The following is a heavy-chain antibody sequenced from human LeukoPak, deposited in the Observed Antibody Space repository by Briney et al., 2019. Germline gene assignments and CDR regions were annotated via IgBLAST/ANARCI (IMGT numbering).Heavy chain of an antibody. D-gene: IGHD3-10*01. J-gene: IGHJ4*02. CDR3: ARDLSEYGWFGELYY. CDR2: INSDGSST. CDR1: GFTFSSYW. V-gene: IGHV3-74*01. Sequence: GGSLRLSCAASGFTFSSYWMHWVRRAPGEGLVWVSRINSDGSSTNYADSVKGRFTISRDNAKNTLYLQMNSLRAEDTAVYYCARDLSEYGWFGELYYWGQGTLVTVSS.